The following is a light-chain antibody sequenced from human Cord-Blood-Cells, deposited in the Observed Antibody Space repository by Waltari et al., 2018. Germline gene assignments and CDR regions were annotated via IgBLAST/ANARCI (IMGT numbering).Light chain of an antibody. Sequence: EIILPHPQGTRPWPPGQRSPPSCRASQSVSSSYLAWYQQKPGQAPRLLIYGASSRATGIPDRFSGSGSGTDFTLTISRLEPEDFAVYYCQQYGSSPTFGQGTKLEIK. CDR3: QQYGSSPT. J-gene: IGKJ2*01. V-gene: IGKV3-20*01. CDR1: QSVSSSY. CDR2: GAS.